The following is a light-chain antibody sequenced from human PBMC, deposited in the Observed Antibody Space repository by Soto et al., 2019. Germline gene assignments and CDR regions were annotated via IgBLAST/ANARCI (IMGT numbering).Light chain of an antibody. V-gene: IGKV3-20*01. CDR1: QSVSSAY. J-gene: IGKJ4*01. CDR3: QQYGSSPPVT. CDR2: GAS. Sequence: EIVLTQSPGTLSLSPGERATFSCRAIQSVSSAYLGWYQQKPGQAPRLLIYGASSRATGIPDRFSGSGSGTDFTLTISRLEPEDFAVYYCQQYGSSPPVTFGGGTKVDIK.